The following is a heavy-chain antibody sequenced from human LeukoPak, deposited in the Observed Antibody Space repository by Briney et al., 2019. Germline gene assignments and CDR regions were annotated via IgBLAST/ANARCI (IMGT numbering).Heavy chain of an antibody. CDR3: ARDMGYSSSWSDAFDI. V-gene: IGHV3-23*01. J-gene: IGHJ3*02. CDR1: GFTFSSYG. Sequence: GGSLRLSCAASGFTFSSYGMSWVRQAPGKGLEWVSAISGSGGSTYYADSVKGRFTISRDNSKNTLYLQMNSLRAEDTAVYYCARDMGYSSSWSDAFDIWGQGTMVTVSS. D-gene: IGHD6-13*01. CDR2: ISGSGGST.